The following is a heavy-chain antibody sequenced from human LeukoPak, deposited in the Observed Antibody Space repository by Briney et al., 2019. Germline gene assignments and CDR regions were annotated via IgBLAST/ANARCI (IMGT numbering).Heavy chain of an antibody. J-gene: IGHJ3*02. CDR2: IRYDGSNK. CDR3: ARSGYSSSWVDAFDI. D-gene: IGHD6-6*01. Sequence: GGSLRLSCAASGFTFSSYGMHWVRQAPGKGLEWVAFIRYDGSNKYYADSVKGRFTISRDNSKNTLYLQMNSLRAEDTAVYYCARSGYSSSWVDAFDIWGQGTMVTVSS. CDR1: GFTFSSYG. V-gene: IGHV3-30*02.